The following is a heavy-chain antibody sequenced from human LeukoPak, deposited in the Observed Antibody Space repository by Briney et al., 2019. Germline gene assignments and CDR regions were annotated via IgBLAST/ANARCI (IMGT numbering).Heavy chain of an antibody. V-gene: IGHV3-48*03. CDR3: ARDSSGFVFDY. Sequence: GGSLRRSCAASGFTFSSYEMNWVRQAPGKGLEWVSYISSSGSTIYYADSVKGRFTISRDNAKNSLYLQMNSLRAEDTAVYYCARDSSGFVFDYWGQGTLVTVSS. J-gene: IGHJ4*02. CDR2: ISSSGSTI. D-gene: IGHD3-22*01. CDR1: GFTFSSYE.